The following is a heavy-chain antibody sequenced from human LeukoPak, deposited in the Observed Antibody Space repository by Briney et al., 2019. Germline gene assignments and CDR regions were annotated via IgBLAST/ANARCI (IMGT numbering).Heavy chain of an antibody. CDR3: ALRGGYRSFDY. D-gene: IGHD5-18*01. CDR2: IYSGDRT. CDR1: GLSVRGSY. V-gene: IGHV3-53*01. Sequence: PGGSLRLSCVASGLSVRGSYMSWVRQAPGKGLEWVSVIYSGDRTYYADSVKGRFTISRDTSKNTLYLQMNNLRAEDTAVYYCALRGGYRSFDYWGQGTLVTVSS. J-gene: IGHJ4*02.